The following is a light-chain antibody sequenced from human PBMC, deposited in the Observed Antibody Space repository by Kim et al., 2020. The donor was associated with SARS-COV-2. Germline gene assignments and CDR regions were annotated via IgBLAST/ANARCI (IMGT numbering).Light chain of an antibody. V-gene: IGKV3-11*01. CDR3: QHNINWLWT. J-gene: IGKJ1*01. CDR1: QSITSY. Sequence: EIVLTQSPATLSLSPGERATPSCRASQSITSYLAWHQQKPGQAPRLLIYDASKRATGIPARFSGSGSGTDFTLTISSLEPEDFALYYCQHNINWLWTFGQGTKVDIK. CDR2: DAS.